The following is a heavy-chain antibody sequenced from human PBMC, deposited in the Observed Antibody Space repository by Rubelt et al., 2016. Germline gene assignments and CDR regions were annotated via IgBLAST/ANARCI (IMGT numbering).Heavy chain of an antibody. V-gene: IGHV4-34*01. J-gene: IGHJ4*02. CDR1: GGSFSGYY. CDR3: ATGTYSSSPFDY. Sequence: QVQLQQWGAGLLKPSETLSLTCAVYGGSFSGYYWSWIRQPPGKGLEWIGSIYYSGSTYYNPSLKSRVTIAVDTAKNQFSLKLSSVTAADTAVYYCATGTYSSSPFDYWGQGTLVTVSS. CDR2: IYYSGST. D-gene: IGHD6-6*01.